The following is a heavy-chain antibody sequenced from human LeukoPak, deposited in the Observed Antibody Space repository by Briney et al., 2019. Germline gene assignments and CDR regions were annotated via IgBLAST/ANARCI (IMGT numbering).Heavy chain of an antibody. J-gene: IGHJ6*02. CDR3: SRDETGTLHYCSYGMDV. Sequence: PGGSLRLSCAASGFTVSSYDMNWVRHAPGKGLVWVSYISRSGSTIYYADSVKGRFTIPRDNPKNTLYMQMNSVRADDTSVYYCSRDETGTLHYCSYGMDVWGQGTLVTVSS. CDR1: GFTVSSYD. CDR2: ISRSGSTI. V-gene: IGHV3-48*03. D-gene: IGHD1-7*01.